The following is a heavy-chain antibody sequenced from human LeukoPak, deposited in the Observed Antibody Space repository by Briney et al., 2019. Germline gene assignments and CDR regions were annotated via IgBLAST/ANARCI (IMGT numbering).Heavy chain of an antibody. CDR1: GDSVSSNSAA. CDR3: ARNTIAANYYYYGMDV. V-gene: IGHV6-1*01. CDR2: TYYRSKWYN. Sequence: SQTLSLTCAISGDSVSSNSAAWNWNRQSPSRGLEWLGRTYYRSKWYNDYAVSVKSRITINPDTSKNQFSLQLNSVTPEDTAVYYCARNTIAANYYYYGMDVWGQGTTVTVSS. J-gene: IGHJ6*02. D-gene: IGHD6-13*01.